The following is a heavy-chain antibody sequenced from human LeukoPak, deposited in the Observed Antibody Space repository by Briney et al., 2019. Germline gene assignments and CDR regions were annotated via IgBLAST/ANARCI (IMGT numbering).Heavy chain of an antibody. D-gene: IGHD3-22*01. CDR2: IYYSGST. CDR1: GGSISSYY. Sequence: SETLSLTCSVSGGSISSYYWSWIRQPPGKGLEWIGYIYYSGSTNYNPSLKSRVTISVDTSKNQFSLKLSSVTAADTAVYYCARQYYYDSSGYYRFDPWGQGTLVTVSS. CDR3: ARQYYYDSSGYYRFDP. J-gene: IGHJ5*02. V-gene: IGHV4-59*01.